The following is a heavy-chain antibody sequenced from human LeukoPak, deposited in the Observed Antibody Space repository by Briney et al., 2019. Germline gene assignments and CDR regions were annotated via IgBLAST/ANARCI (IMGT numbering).Heavy chain of an antibody. Sequence: GGSLRLSCAASGFTFSSYGMHWVRQAPGKGLEWVAVIWYDGSNKYYADSVKGRFTISRDNSKNTLYLQMNSLRAEDTAVYYCARDKGTARGPPWFDPWGQGTLVTVSS. V-gene: IGHV3-33*01. D-gene: IGHD5-18*01. CDR3: ARDKGTARGPPWFDP. J-gene: IGHJ5*02. CDR1: GFTFSSYG. CDR2: IWYDGSNK.